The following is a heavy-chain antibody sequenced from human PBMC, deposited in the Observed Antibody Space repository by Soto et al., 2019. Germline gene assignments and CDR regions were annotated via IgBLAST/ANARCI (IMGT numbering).Heavy chain of an antibody. CDR1: GGTFSSYT. CDR3: ATGKTSDYDDSIRGSAYLDY. J-gene: IGHJ4*02. V-gene: IGHV1-69*02. D-gene: IGHD3-22*01. CDR2: IIPILGIA. Sequence: QVQLVQSGAEVKKPGSSVKVSCKASGGTFSSYTISWVRQAPGQGLEWMGRIIPILGIANYAQKFQGRVTITADKSTSTAYMELSSRRSEDTAVYYCATGKTSDYDDSIRGSAYLDYWGQGTLVTVSS.